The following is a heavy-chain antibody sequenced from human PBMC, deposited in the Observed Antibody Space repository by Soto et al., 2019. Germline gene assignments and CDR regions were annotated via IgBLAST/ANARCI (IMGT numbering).Heavy chain of an antibody. CDR2: IYYSGST. V-gene: IGHV4-61*01. Sequence: QVQLQESGPGLVKPSETLSLTCTVSGGSVSSGSYYWSWIRQPPGKGLEWIGYIYYSGSTNYNPSLQSRVTISVDTSKNQFSLKLHSVTAADTAVYYCARGTDYWGQGTLVTVSS. CDR3: ARGTDY. CDR1: GGSVSSGSYY. J-gene: IGHJ4*02.